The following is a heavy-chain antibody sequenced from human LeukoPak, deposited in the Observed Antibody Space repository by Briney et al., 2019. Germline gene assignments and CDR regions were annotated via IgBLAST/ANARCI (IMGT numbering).Heavy chain of an antibody. CDR2: IYPRDGST. J-gene: IGHJ4*02. V-gene: IGHV1-46*01. CDR3: ARDQEAFDY. CDR1: GYSFTSNY. Sequence: APVKVSCKASGYSFTSNYIHWVRQAPGQGLEWMGMIYPRDGSTSYAQKFQGRVTVTRDTSTSTVHMELGGLRSEDTAVYYCARDQEAFDYWGQGTLVTVSS.